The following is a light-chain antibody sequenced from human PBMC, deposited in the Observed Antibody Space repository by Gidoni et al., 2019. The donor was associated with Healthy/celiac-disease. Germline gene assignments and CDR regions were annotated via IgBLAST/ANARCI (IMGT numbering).Light chain of an antibody. CDR2: GAS. V-gene: IGKV3-20*01. CDR1: QSVSSSY. CDR3: QQYGSSLPLT. J-gene: IGKJ5*01. Sequence: EIVLTQSPGTLSLSPGERATLSCRASQSVSSSYLAWYQQKPGQAPRLLIYGASSRATGIPDRFSGSGSGTDFTLTISRLEPEDFAVYYCQQYGSSLPLTFGQGTRLEIK.